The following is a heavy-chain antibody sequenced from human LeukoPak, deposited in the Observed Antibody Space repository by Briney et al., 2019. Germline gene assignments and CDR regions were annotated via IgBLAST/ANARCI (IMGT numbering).Heavy chain of an antibody. D-gene: IGHD4-17*01. CDR1: LGSITNLY. CDR3: ARGGDYGDLRYFDY. Sequence: SETLSLTSTVSLGSITNLYWSPIPQLPERRVERIVYIYYRGSTNYNRSLKSRVTFSVDTSKNQFSLKLNSVTAADTAVYYCARGGDYGDLRYFDYWGQGTLVTFSS. J-gene: IGHJ4*02. CDR2: IYYRGST. V-gene: IGHV4-59*11.